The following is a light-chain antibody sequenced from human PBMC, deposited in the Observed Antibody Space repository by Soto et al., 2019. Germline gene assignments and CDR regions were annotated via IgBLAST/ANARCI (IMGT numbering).Light chain of an antibody. V-gene: IGKV3-15*01. CDR2: DTS. CDR3: QPYNNWPLT. Sequence: MNQSLAPRPVPLGEGATLSFKASQRLGATSAWNQHTPAQTPSLLIYDTSTRASRVPTRFSGSRSGAEFSLALNSLQSEDFAVYYCQPYNNWPLTVGGGTKVDIK. J-gene: IGKJ4*01. CDR1: QRLGAT.